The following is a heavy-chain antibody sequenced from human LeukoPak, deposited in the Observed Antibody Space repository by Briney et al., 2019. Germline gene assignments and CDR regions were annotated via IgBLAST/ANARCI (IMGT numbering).Heavy chain of an antibody. J-gene: IGHJ4*02. CDR2: ITSDGSST. V-gene: IGHV3-74*01. CDR3: AKVPRQQLAYY. Sequence: PGGSLRLSCAASGFTFSSYWMHWVRQAPGKGLVWVSRITSDGSSTSYADSVKGRFTISRDNSKNTLYLQMNSLRAEDTAVYYCAKVPRQQLAYYWGQGTLVTVSS. D-gene: IGHD6-13*01. CDR1: GFTFSSYW.